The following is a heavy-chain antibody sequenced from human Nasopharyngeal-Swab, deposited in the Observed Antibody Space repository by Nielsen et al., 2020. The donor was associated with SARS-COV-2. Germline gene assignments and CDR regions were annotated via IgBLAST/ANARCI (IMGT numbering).Heavy chain of an antibody. Sequence: GASVQSSCAAYGSIFSSYAMSWGSQAPGKGLEWVSVIYSGGSSTYYADSVKGRFTIYRDNSKNTLYLQMNSLRAEDTAVYYCAKDQGSYYDYWGQGTLVTVSS. CDR3: AKDQGSYYDY. CDR1: GSIFSSYA. D-gene: IGHD1-26*01. V-gene: IGHV3-23*03. CDR2: IYSGGSST. J-gene: IGHJ4*02.